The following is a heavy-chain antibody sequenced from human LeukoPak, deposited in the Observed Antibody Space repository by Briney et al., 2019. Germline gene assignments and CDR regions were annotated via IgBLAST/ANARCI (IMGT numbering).Heavy chain of an antibody. J-gene: IGHJ4*02. Sequence: PSETLSLTCTVSGGSISSSSYYWGWIRQPPGEGLEWIGSIYYSGSTYYNPSLKSRVTISVDTSKNQFSLKLSSVTAADTAVYYCASRIAARGNYWGQGTLVTVSS. V-gene: IGHV4-39*07. CDR1: GGSISSSSYY. CDR3: ASRIAARGNY. CDR2: IYYSGST. D-gene: IGHD6-6*01.